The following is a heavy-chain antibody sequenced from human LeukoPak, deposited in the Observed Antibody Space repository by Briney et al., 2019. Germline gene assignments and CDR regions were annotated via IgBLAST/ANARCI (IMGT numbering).Heavy chain of an antibody. J-gene: IGHJ6*03. V-gene: IGHV3-23*01. Sequence: PGGSLRLSCAASGFTFSSYAMSWARQAPGKGPEWVSAISGSGGSTYYADSVKGRFTISRDNSKNTLYPQMNSLRAEDTAVYYCAKAQAYYDYVWGSYRLDYYYYMDVWGKGTTVTISS. CDR2: ISGSGGST. D-gene: IGHD3-16*02. CDR3: AKAQAYYDYVWGSYRLDYYYYMDV. CDR1: GFTFSSYA.